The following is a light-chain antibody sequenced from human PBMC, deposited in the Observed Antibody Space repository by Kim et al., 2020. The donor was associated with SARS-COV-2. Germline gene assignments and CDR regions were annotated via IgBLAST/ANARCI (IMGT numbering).Light chain of an antibody. J-gene: IGKJ2*01. Sequence: EPASTSCWSSQSLLHSNGYNYLDWYLQKPGQSPELLIYLGSNRASGVPDRFSGSGSGTDFTLKISRVEAEDVGVYYCMQTLQTPYTFGQGTKLEIK. CDR2: LGS. CDR1: QSLLHSNGYNY. V-gene: IGKV2-28*01. CDR3: MQTLQTPYT.